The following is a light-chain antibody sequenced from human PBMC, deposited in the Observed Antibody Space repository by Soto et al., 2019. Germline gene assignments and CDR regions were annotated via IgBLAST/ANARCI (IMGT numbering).Light chain of an antibody. CDR3: CSFGGGNKVL. Sequence: QSALTQPPSASGSPGQSVTISCTGTSSDVGGYNFASWYQQHPGKVPKPMIYEVSKRPSGVPDRFSGSKSGNTASLTVSGLQAEDEADYYCCSFGGGNKVLFGGGTKLTVL. CDR1: SSDVGGYNF. CDR2: EVS. J-gene: IGLJ3*02. V-gene: IGLV2-8*01.